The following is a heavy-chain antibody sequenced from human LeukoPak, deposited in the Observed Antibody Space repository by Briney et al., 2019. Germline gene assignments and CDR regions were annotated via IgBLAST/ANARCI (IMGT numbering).Heavy chain of an antibody. Sequence: SETLSLTCAVYGGSFSGYYWSWIRQSPGKGLEWIGEINHSGSTNYNPSLKSRVTISVDTSKNQFSLKLSSVTAADTAVYYCARANYYDSSDRFDPWGQGTLVTVS. CDR1: GGSFSGYY. CDR3: ARANYYDSSDRFDP. D-gene: IGHD3-22*01. V-gene: IGHV4-34*01. J-gene: IGHJ5*02. CDR2: INHSGST.